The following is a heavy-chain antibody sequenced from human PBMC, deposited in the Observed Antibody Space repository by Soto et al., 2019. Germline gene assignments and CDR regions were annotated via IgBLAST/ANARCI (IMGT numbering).Heavy chain of an antibody. J-gene: IGHJ6*02. CDR2: NSAYNGNT. CDR3: ASISIAATGPYGMDV. CDR1: GYTFTSYG. D-gene: IGHD6-13*01. Sequence: QVQLVQSGAEVKKPGASVKVSCKASGYTFTSYGISWVRQAPGQGLEWMGWNSAYNGNTRYAQKLQGRVTMAPDTSTSTAYMEMRSLRSDDTAVYYCASISIAATGPYGMDVWGQGTTVTVSS. V-gene: IGHV1-18*01.